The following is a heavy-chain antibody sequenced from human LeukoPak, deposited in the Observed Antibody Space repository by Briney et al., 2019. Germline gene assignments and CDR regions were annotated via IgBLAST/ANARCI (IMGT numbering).Heavy chain of an antibody. D-gene: IGHD2-2*01. Sequence: SETLSHTCTVSGGSISSGGYYWSWIRQPAGKGLEWIGRIYISGSTYYNPSLKSRVTISVDRSKNQFSLKLSSVTAADTAVYYCARALVPAAIAFDIWGQGTMVTVSS. J-gene: IGHJ3*02. CDR2: IYISGST. CDR3: ARALVPAAIAFDI. CDR1: GGSISSGGYY. V-gene: IGHV4-61*02.